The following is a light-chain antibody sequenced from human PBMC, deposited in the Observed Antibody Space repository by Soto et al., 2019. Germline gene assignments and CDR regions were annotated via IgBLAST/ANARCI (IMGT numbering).Light chain of an antibody. CDR1: QSLAYIDGNTY. V-gene: IGKV2-30*01. Sequence: EVVMTQSPLSLPVTLGQPASISCRSSQSLAYIDGNTYLSWFQQRPGQSPRRLIYKVSNRESGVPDRFSGSGSGTDLALKISRVEAEDVGVYYCMQGTPWPPYTVGQGTKLEIK. CDR3: MQGTPWPPYT. J-gene: IGKJ2*01. CDR2: KVS.